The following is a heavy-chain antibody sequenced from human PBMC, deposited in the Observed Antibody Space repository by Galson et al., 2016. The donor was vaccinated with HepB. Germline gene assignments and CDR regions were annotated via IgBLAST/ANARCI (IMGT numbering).Heavy chain of an antibody. CDR1: GGSISSSSYY. J-gene: IGHJ5*02. CDR3: AAYCSGGNCYGGGNWFDP. V-gene: IGHV4-39*07. D-gene: IGHD2-15*01. CDR2: LYYSGST. Sequence: SETLSLTCTVSGGSISSSSYYWGWIRQPPGKGLEWIGSLYYSGSTYYNPSLKSRVTISVDTSKNQFSLKLSSVTAADTAVYYCAAYCSGGNCYGGGNWFDPWGPGTLVTVSS.